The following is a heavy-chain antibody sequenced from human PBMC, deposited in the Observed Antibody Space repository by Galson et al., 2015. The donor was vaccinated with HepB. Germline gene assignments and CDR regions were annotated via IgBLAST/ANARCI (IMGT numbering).Heavy chain of an antibody. J-gene: IGHJ4*02. CDR1: GFTFSIYG. CDR2: ISYDGSNI. CDR3: AKKQPGGSAALPSH. Sequence: SLRLSCAASGFTFSIYGMHWVRQAPGKGLEWVAVISYDGSNIYYADSVKGRFTISRDNSKNTLYLQMNSLRAEDTAVYYCAKKQPGGSAALPSHWGQGTLVTVSS. D-gene: IGHD6-13*01. V-gene: IGHV3-30*18.